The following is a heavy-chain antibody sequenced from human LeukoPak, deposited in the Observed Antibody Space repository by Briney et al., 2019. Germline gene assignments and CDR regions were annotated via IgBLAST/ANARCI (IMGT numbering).Heavy chain of an antibody. Sequence: EPGGSLRLSCAASGFTFSSYWMSWVRQAPGKGLEWVANIKQDGSEKYYVDSVKGRFTISRDNAKNSLYLQMNSPRAEDTAVYYCARGSSYYYDSSGVDYWGQGTLVTVSS. CDR3: ARGSSYYYDSSGVDY. J-gene: IGHJ4*02. CDR1: GFTFSSYW. CDR2: IKQDGSEK. D-gene: IGHD3-22*01. V-gene: IGHV3-7*01.